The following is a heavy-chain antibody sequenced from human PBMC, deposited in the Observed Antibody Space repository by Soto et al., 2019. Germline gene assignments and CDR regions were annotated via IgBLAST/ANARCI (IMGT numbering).Heavy chain of an antibody. CDR1: GGSFSAYF. V-gene: IGHV4-34*02. J-gene: IGHJ6*02. CDR3: ARGSDTGTYYGMDV. D-gene: IGHD3-10*01. CDR2: INHRGDT. Sequence: QVQLQQWGAGLLKPSETLSLTCGVYGGSFSAYFWSWIRQPPGKGLEWIGEINHRGDTHYNPSLKRPVTRAEDTSKKQFSLKLSSVTAADTAVYYCARGSDTGTYYGMDVWGQGTTVTVSS.